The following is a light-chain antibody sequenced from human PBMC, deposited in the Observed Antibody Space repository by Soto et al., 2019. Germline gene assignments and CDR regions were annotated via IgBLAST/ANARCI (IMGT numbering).Light chain of an antibody. J-gene: IGKJ2*01. CDR3: QQYGSSPMYT. CDR2: GSS. Sequence: EIVLTQSPGTLSLSPGERATLSCRASQIVSTTYLAWYQQKPGQAPRLLIYGSSRRAPGIPDRFSGSGSGTDFTLTISRLEPEDFVVYYCQQYGSSPMYTFGQGTKVEIK. CDR1: QIVSTTY. V-gene: IGKV3-20*01.